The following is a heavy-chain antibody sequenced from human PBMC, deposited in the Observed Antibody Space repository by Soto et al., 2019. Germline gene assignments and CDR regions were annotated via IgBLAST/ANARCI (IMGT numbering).Heavy chain of an antibody. V-gene: IGHV4-39*01. D-gene: IGHD3-22*01. CDR2: IHYSGNT. Sequence: LSETLSLTCAVSGGSISRSDYYWGWIRQPPGKGLEWIGSIHYSGNTHYNPSLESRVTISVDTSKNQVSLNLISVTATDTAVYFCARLGYDSSASYDDIDYWGQGTLVTVSS. J-gene: IGHJ4*02. CDR1: GGSISRSDYY. CDR3: ARLGYDSSASYDDIDY.